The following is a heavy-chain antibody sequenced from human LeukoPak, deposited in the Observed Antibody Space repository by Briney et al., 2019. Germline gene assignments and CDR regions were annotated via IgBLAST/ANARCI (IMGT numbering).Heavy chain of an antibody. CDR2: INPNSGGT. J-gene: IGHJ4*02. D-gene: IGHD1-26*01. Sequence: GASVKASCKASGYTFTGYYMHWVRQAPGQGLEWMGWINPNSGGTNYAQKFQGRVTMTRDTSISTAYMELSRLRSDDTAVYYCARAPSGVWELLDYWGQGTLVTVSS. CDR3: ARAPSGVWELLDY. CDR1: GYTFTGYY. V-gene: IGHV1-2*02.